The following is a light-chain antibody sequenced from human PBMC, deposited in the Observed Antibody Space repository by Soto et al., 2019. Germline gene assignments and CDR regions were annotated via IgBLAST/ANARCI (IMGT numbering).Light chain of an antibody. V-gene: IGLV3-1*01. J-gene: IGLJ1*01. CDR2: QDS. Sequence: SYELTQPPSVSVSPGQTASITCSGDKLGDKYASWYQQKPGQSPVLVIYQDSKRPSGIPERFSGSNSGNTATLTISGTQAMDEADHYCQAWDSSTGVFGTGTKVTVL. CDR3: QAWDSSTGV. CDR1: KLGDKY.